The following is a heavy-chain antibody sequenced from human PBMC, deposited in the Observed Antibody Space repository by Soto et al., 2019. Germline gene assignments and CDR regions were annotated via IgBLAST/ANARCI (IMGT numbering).Heavy chain of an antibody. J-gene: IGHJ6*02. CDR2: IIPIFGTA. V-gene: IGHV1-69*01. CDR3: ARDSGVVITPYYYYGMDV. CDR1: GGTFSSYA. D-gene: IGHD3-22*01. Sequence: QVQLVQSGAEVKKPGSSVKVSCKASGGTFSSYAISWVRQAPGQGREWMGGIIPIFGTANYAQKFQGRVTITADESTSTAYMELSSLRSEDTAVYYCARDSGVVITPYYYYGMDVWGQGTTVTVSS.